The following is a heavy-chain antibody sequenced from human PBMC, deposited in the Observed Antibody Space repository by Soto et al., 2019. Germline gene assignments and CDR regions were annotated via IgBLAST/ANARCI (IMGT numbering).Heavy chain of an antibody. CDR2: IYYSGST. D-gene: IGHD6-19*01. Sequence: SETLSLTCTVSGGSISSSSYYWGWIRQPPGKGLEWIGSIYYSGSTYYNPSLKSRVTISVDTSKNQFSLKLSSVTAADTAVYYCARHEAQEGGSGWSRNWFDPWGQGTLVTVSS. CDR3: ARHEAQEGGSGWSRNWFDP. V-gene: IGHV4-39*01. J-gene: IGHJ5*02. CDR1: GGSISSSSYY.